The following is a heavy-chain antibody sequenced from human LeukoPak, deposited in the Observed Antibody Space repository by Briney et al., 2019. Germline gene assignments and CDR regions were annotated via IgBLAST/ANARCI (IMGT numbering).Heavy chain of an antibody. J-gene: IGHJ4*02. V-gene: IGHV3-30-3*01. CDR1: GFTFSSYV. Sequence: GGSLRLSCAASGFTFSSYVMHWVRQAPGKGLEWVAVISYDGSNKYCADSVKGRFTISRDNSKNSLYLQMNSLRAEDTAVYYCARRYFDYWGQGTQVTVSS. CDR3: ARRYFDY. CDR2: ISYDGSNK.